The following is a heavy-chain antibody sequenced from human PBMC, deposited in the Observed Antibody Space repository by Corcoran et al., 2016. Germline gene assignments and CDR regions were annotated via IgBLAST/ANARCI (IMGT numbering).Heavy chain of an antibody. Sequence: QLQLQESGPGLVKPSETLSLTCTVSGGSISSSSYYWGWIRQPPGKGLEWIGSIYYSGSTYYNPSLKSRVTISVDTSKNQFSLKLSSVTAADTAVYYCARRGNYVPHNGFDPWGQGTLVTVSS. CDR2: IYYSGST. V-gene: IGHV4-39*01. CDR1: GGSISSSSYY. CDR3: ARRGNYVPHNGFDP. D-gene: IGHD1-7*01. J-gene: IGHJ5*02.